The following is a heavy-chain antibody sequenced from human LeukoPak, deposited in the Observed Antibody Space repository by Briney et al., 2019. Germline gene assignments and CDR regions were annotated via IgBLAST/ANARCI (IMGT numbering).Heavy chain of an antibody. Sequence: SETLSLTCTVSGGSISSSSYYWVRIPQPPGKGLEWNGSIYYSGSTNYNASLKSRVTISVDTYQNQFSLKLSSVTAADTAVYYRARGPAAMRVFCYWGEGTLVTVSS. D-gene: IGHD2-2*01. CDR2: IYYSGST. V-gene: IGHV4-39*07. J-gene: IGHJ4*02. CDR1: GGSISSSSYY. CDR3: ARGPAAMRVFCY.